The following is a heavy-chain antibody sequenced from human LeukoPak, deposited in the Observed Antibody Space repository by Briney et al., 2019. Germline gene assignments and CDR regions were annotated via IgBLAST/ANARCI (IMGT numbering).Heavy chain of an antibody. CDR1: GFTFSSYW. CDR2: IKQDGSGK. CDR3: ARDYDFWSGSYYFDY. D-gene: IGHD3-3*01. V-gene: IGHV3-7*01. J-gene: IGHJ4*02. Sequence: PGGSLRLSCAASGFTFSSYWMSWVRQAPGKGLEWVADIKQDGSGKYYVDSVKGRFTISRDNAKNSLYLQMNSLRAEDTAVYYCARDYDFWSGSYYFDYWGQGTLVTVSS.